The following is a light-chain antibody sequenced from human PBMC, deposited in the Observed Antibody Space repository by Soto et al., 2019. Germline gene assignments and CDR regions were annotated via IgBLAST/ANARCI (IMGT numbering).Light chain of an antibody. J-gene: IGKJ1*01. CDR3: QQYNNYPT. CDR1: QSISTW. CDR2: DAS. Sequence: DLQMTQSPSTLSASVGDRVIITCRASQSISTWLAWYQQKQGKAPNLLIYDASSLESGVPSRFSGRGSGTQFTLTISSLQPDDFATYFCQQYNNYPTFGQGTKVEIK. V-gene: IGKV1-5*01.